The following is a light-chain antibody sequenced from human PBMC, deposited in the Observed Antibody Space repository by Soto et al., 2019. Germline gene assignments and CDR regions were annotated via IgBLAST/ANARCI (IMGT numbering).Light chain of an antibody. CDR1: QTIRNNY. CDR2: GAS. J-gene: IGKJ1*01. V-gene: IGKV3-20*01. CDR3: QQYGSSPWT. Sequence: ETVLTQSPATLSLSPGERATLSCRASQTIRNNYLAWYRQTPGQAPRLLIYGASNRATGIADRISGSGSGTDFTLIISRLEPEDFALYYCQQYGSSPWTFGQGNKLEIK.